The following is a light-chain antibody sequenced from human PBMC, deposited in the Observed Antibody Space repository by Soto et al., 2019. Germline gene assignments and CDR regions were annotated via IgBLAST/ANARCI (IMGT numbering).Light chain of an antibody. V-gene: IGKV1-12*01. J-gene: IGKJ1*01. Sequence: DIQMTQSPSSVSASVGDRVTITCRASQGISSWLAWYPQKPGKDPKLLIYAASSLQSGVPSRFSGCGSGTDFTLTISSLQPDDFATYYCQPANSCPRPFGQGTKVEIK. CDR3: QPANSCPRP. CDR2: AAS. CDR1: QGISSW.